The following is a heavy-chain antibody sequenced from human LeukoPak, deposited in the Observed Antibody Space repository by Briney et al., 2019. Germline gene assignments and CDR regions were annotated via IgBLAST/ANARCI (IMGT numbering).Heavy chain of an antibody. CDR2: MSGSGGNT. Sequence: PGGSLRLSCAASGFTFSSYAMSWVRQAPGKGLEWVSAMSGSGGNTYYADSVKGRFTISRDNSKDTLYLQMNSLRAEDTAVYYCAKGLAYFDTSGNSRDFVHWGQGTLVTVSS. D-gene: IGHD3-22*01. CDR1: GFTFSSYA. J-gene: IGHJ4*02. CDR3: AKGLAYFDTSGNSRDFVH. V-gene: IGHV3-23*01.